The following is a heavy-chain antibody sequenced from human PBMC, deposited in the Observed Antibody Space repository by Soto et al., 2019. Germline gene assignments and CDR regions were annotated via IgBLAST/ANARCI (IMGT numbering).Heavy chain of an antibody. CDR1: GDTISHYG. CDR2: IIPIFGKT. CDR3: ARLVRVRHYVDS. J-gene: IGHJ4*02. V-gene: IGHV1-69*01. D-gene: IGHD1-26*01. Sequence: QEQLVQSGDEVKKPGSSLRVSCKASGDTISHYGVSWVRQAPGQGLEWMGGIIPIFGKTTYAQRFQGRLTITADEYTATSYMELSSLKSDDGAVYCCARLVRVRHYVDSWGQGTRVTVSS.